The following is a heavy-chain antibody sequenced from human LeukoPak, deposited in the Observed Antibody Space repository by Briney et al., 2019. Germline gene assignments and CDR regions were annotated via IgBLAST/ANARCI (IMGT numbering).Heavy chain of an antibody. D-gene: IGHD3-22*01. CDR3: ARVEAYYDSSGYLDRCFDP. V-gene: IGHV3-30*02. J-gene: IGHJ5*02. CDR2: IRYDGSNK. Sequence: GGSLRLSCAASGFTFSSYGMHWVRQAPGKGLEWVAFIRYDGSNKYYADSVKGRFTISRDNAKNSLYLQMNSLRAEDTAVYYCARVEAYYDSSGYLDRCFDPWGQGTLVTVSS. CDR1: GFTFSSYG.